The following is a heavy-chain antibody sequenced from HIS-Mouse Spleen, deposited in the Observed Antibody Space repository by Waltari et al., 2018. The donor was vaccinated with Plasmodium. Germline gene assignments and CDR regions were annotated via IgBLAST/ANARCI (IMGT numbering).Heavy chain of an antibody. D-gene: IGHD3-10*01. CDR1: GYSISSGYY. J-gene: IGHJ6*02. V-gene: IGHV4-38-2*02. CDR3: ARVDYGSGDYYYYYGMDV. CDR2: IYHSGST. Sequence: QVQLQESGPGLVKPSETLSLTCTVSGYSISSGYYWGWIRQPPGKGLEGIGSIYHSGSTYVNPSLQSRVTISLDTSKNQFSLKLSSVTAADTAVYYCARVDYGSGDYYYYYGMDVWGQGTTVTVSS.